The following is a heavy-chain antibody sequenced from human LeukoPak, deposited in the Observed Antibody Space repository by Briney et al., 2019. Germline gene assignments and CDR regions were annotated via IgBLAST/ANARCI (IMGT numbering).Heavy chain of an antibody. Sequence: SETLSLTCTVSGGSISSYYWSWIRQPPGKGLEWIGYIYYSGSTNYNPSLKSRVTILVDTSKNQFSLKLSSVTAADTAVYYCARSSDIVVVVAGAKAHMYYFDYWGQGTLVTVSS. CDR3: ARSSDIVVVVAGAKAHMYYFDY. J-gene: IGHJ4*02. V-gene: IGHV4-59*01. CDR2: IYYSGST. D-gene: IGHD2-15*01. CDR1: GGSISSYY.